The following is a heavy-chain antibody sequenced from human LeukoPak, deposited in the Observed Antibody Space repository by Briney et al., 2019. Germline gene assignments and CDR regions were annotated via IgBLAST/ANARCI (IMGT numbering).Heavy chain of an antibody. J-gene: IGHJ3*02. CDR1: GGSFSGYY. V-gene: IGHV4-34*09. CDR2: INHSGST. D-gene: IGHD2-15*01. CDR3: ARASPRISSGAFDI. Sequence: TLSLTCAVYGGSFSGYYWSWIRQPPGKGLEWIGEINHSGSTNYNPSLKSRVTISVDTSKNQFSLKLSSVTAADTAVYYCARASPRISSGAFDIWGQGTMVTVSS.